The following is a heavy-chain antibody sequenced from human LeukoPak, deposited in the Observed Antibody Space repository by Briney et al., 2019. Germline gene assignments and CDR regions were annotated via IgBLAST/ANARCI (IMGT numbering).Heavy chain of an antibody. CDR2: IYYSGST. V-gene: IGHV4-39*07. CDR1: GGSISSSSYY. CDR3: ARVVNHCVSRTYYNHFDS. J-gene: IGHJ4*01. Sequence: PSETLSLTCTVSGGSISSSSYYWGWIRQPPGKVLAWIGSIYYSGSTYYNPSLKSRVTISVDTSKNQFSLKLSSVTAADTAVYYCARVVNHCVSRTYYNHFDSWGQGMLVTVSS. D-gene: IGHD3-10*01.